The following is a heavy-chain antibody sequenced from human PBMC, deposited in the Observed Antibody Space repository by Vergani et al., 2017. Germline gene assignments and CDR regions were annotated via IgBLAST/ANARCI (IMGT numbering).Heavy chain of an antibody. D-gene: IGHD6-13*01. Sequence: QVQLVQSGADLKKPGASVKVSCKASGYTFTSYGISWVRQAPGQGLEWMGWISAYNGYTNYAQKLQGRVTMTTDTSTSTAYMELRSLRSDDTAVYYCARSHMGIAAAGSFDYWGQGTLVTVSS. J-gene: IGHJ4*02. CDR2: ISAYNGYT. CDR1: GYTFTSYG. V-gene: IGHV1-18*01. CDR3: ARSHMGIAAAGSFDY.